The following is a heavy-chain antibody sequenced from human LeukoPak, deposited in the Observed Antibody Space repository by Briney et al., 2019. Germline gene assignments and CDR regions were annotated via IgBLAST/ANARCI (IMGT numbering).Heavy chain of an antibody. J-gene: IGHJ4*02. D-gene: IGHD4-17*01. V-gene: IGHV3-23*01. CDR3: ATSTLILRLIFDY. CDR2: ISGSGGST. CDR1: GVTVSDAW. Sequence: GGSLRLSCEDSGVTVSDAWMSWVRQAPGKGLEWVSAISGSGGSTYYADSVKGRFIISRDNSKNTLYLQMNSLRAEDTAVYYCATSTLILRLIFDYWGQGTLVTVSS.